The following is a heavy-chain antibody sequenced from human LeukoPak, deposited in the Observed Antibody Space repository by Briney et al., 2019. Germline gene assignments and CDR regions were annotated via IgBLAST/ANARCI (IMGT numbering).Heavy chain of an antibody. Sequence: VGSLRLSCAASGFTVSSNYMSWVRQAPGKGLEWVLVIYSGGSTYYADSVKGRFTISRDNSKNTLYLQMNSLRAEDTAVYYCATGYSSGWYSFGAFDIWGQGTMVTVSS. CDR2: IYSGGST. V-gene: IGHV3-66*01. CDR3: ATGYSSGWYSFGAFDI. D-gene: IGHD6-19*01. CDR1: GFTVSSNY. J-gene: IGHJ3*02.